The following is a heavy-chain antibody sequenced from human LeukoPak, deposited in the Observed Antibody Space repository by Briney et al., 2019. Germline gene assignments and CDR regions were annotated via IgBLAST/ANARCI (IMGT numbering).Heavy chain of an antibody. D-gene: IGHD3-10*01. V-gene: IGHV4-59*08. CDR3: ARRRNTMVRGTLFFGFDP. Sequence: SETLSLTCTVSGVSISSYYLSWIRQPPGKGLEWIGYIYYSGSTNYNPSLKSRVTISVDTSTHQSSLKLSSVTAADTAVYYCARRRNTMVRGTLFFGFDPWGPGTLVTVSS. J-gene: IGHJ5*02. CDR1: GVSISSYY. CDR2: IYYSGST.